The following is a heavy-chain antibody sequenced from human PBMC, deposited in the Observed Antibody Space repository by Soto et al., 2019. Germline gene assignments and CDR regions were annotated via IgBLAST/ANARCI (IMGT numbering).Heavy chain of an antibody. Sequence: SETLSLTCTVSGGFISSGGYYWSWIRQHPGKGLEWIGYIYYSGSTYYNPSLKSRVTISVDTSKNQFSLKLSSVTAADTAVYYCARARMTTVTLAAYYFDYWGQGTLVTVSS. CDR3: ARARMTTVTLAAYYFDY. J-gene: IGHJ4*02. CDR2: IYYSGST. V-gene: IGHV4-31*03. CDR1: GGFISSGGYY. D-gene: IGHD4-4*01.